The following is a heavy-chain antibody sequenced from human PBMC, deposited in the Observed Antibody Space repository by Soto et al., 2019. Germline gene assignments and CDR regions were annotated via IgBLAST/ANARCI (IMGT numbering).Heavy chain of an antibody. CDR1: GGSISSFAYY. CDR3: ARRERYYGSPGWFDP. D-gene: IGHD3-10*01. V-gene: IGHV4-39*01. CDR2: VYYNENT. Sequence: PSETLSLTCTVSGGSISSFAYYWGWVRQPPGKGLEWIATVYYNENTYYNPSLKSRVTISVDTAKNQFSLNLRSVTAADTAIYFCARRERYYGSPGWFDPWGQGTLVTVSS. J-gene: IGHJ5*02.